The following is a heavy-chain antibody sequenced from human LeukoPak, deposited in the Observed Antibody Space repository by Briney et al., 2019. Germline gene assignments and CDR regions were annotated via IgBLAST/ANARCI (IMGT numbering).Heavy chain of an antibody. CDR3: AKQYTYGTTDY. J-gene: IGHJ4*02. Sequence: PSETLTLTCTVSGGSISSSNYYWGWIRQPPGEGLEWIGNIYYSGSTHYNPSLKIRLTISVGTSKSQFSLNLSSVTAADTAVYYCAKQYTYGTTDYWGQGTLVTVSS. CDR1: GGSISSSNYY. V-gene: IGHV4-39*01. D-gene: IGHD5-18*01. CDR2: IYYSGST.